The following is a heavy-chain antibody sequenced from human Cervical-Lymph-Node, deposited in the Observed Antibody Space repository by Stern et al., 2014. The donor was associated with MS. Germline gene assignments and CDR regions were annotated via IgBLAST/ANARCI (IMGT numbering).Heavy chain of an antibody. D-gene: IGHD2-15*01. V-gene: IGHV3-33*01. CDR2: IWYDGSNK. Sequence: VQLVESGGGVVQPGRSLRLSCAASGFTFSSYGMHWVRQAPGKGLEWVAVIWYDGSNKYYADSVKGRFTISRDNSKNTLYLQMNSLRAEDTAVYYCARDGRYCSGGSCYSQDYYYGMDVWGQGTTVTVSS. J-gene: IGHJ6*02. CDR1: GFTFSSYG. CDR3: ARDGRYCSGGSCYSQDYYYGMDV.